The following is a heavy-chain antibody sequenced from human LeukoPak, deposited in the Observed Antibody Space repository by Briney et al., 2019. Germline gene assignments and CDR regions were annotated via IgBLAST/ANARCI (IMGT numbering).Heavy chain of an antibody. Sequence: RPGGSLRLSCAASGFTFSSYAMSWVRQAPGKGLEWVSAISGSGGSTYYADSVKGRFTISRDNSKNTLYLQMNSLRAEDTAVYYCAKDLSPLVWFGATDEIGYYYYGMDVWGQGTTVTVSS. D-gene: IGHD3-10*01. J-gene: IGHJ6*02. V-gene: IGHV3-23*01. CDR2: ISGSGGST. CDR1: GFTFSSYA. CDR3: AKDLSPLVWFGATDEIGYYYYGMDV.